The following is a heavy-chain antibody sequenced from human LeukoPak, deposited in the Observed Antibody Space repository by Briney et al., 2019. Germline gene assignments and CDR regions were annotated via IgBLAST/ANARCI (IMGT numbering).Heavy chain of an antibody. D-gene: IGHD3-3*01. CDR2: IYHSGST. Sequence: SETLSLTSTVSGGSISSGGYYWSWIRQPPGKGLEWIGYIYHSGSTYYNPSLKSRVTISLDTSKNQFSLKVYSATVADTAVYYCARQDPWRFFDKWGQGTLVTVSS. J-gene: IGHJ4*02. V-gene: IGHV4-30-2*01. CDR3: ARQDPWRFFDK. CDR1: GGSISSGGYY.